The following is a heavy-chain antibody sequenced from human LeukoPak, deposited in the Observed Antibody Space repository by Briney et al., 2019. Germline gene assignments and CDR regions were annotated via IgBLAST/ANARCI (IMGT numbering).Heavy chain of an antibody. CDR2: ISYDGSNK. V-gene: IGHV3-30-3*01. D-gene: IGHD6-13*01. CDR3: ARVVDGGSSRYSPMEH. Sequence: GGSLRLSCAASGFTFSSYAMHWVRQAPGKGLEWVAVISYDGSNKYYADSVKGRFTISRDNSKNTLYLQMNSLRAEDTAVYYCARVVDGGSSRYSPMEHWGQGTLVTVSS. J-gene: IGHJ1*01. CDR1: GFTFSSYA.